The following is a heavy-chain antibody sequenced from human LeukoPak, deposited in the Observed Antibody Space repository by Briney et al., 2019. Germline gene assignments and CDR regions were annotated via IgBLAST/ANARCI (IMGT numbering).Heavy chain of an antibody. Sequence: PSETLSLTCTVSGGSFSSYYWSWIRQPPGEGLEWIVYIYYSGSTNDNPSLKSRVTISVDTSKNQFSLKLSSVTAADTAVYYWARHTELGGDFDYWGQGTLVTVSS. CDR2: IYYSGST. D-gene: IGHD1-14*01. J-gene: IGHJ4*02. CDR3: ARHTELGGDFDY. CDR1: GGSFSSYY. V-gene: IGHV4-59*08.